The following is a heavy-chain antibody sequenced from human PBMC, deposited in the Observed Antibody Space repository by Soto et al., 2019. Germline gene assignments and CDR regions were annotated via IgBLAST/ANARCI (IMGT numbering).Heavy chain of an antibody. CDR1: GDSVSSNSAA. CDR3: ARDSPFGGRFLEWLLGTFDY. CDR2: TYYRSKWYN. D-gene: IGHD3-3*01. J-gene: IGHJ4*02. Sequence: QSQTLSLTCAISGDSVSSNSAAWNWIRQSPSRGLEWLGRTYYRSKWYNDYAVSVKSRITINPDTSKNQFSLQLNSVTPEDTAVYYCARDSPFGGRFLEWLLGTFDYWGQGTLVTVSS. V-gene: IGHV6-1*01.